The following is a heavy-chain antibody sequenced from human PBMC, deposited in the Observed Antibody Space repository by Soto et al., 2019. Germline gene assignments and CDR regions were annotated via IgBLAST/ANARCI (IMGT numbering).Heavy chain of an antibody. V-gene: IGHV5-51*01. CDR2: IYPGDSDT. D-gene: IGHD2-2*02. CDR3: ARQIPAAIPFYYYYYGMDV. J-gene: IGHJ6*02. CDR1: GYSFTSYW. Sequence: EVQLVQSGAEVKKPGESLKISCKGSGYSFTSYWIGWVRQMPGKGLEWMGIIYPGDSDTRYSPSFQGQVTISADKSISTAYLQWSSLKASDTAMYYCARQIPAAIPFYYYYYGMDVWGQGTTVTVSS.